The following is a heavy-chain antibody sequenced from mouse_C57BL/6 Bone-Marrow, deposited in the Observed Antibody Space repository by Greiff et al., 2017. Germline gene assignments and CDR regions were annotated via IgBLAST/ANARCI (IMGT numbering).Heavy chain of an antibody. V-gene: IGHV3-6*01. D-gene: IGHD3-2*02. CDR1: GYSITSGYY. CDR3: AIDSSGYGAWFAY. J-gene: IGHJ3*01. Sequence: EVKLMESGPGLVKPSQSLSLTCSVTGYSITSGYYWNWIRQFPGNKLEWMGYISYDGSNNYNPSLKNRISITRDTSKNQFFLKLNSVTTEDTATYYCAIDSSGYGAWFAYWGQGTLVTVSA. CDR2: ISYDGSN.